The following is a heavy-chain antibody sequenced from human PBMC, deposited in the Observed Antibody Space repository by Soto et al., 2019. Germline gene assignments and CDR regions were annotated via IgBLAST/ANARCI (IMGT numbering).Heavy chain of an antibody. CDR2: THYSGST. J-gene: IGHJ4*02. Sequence: PSETLSLTCTVSGGSVSSGGHYWSWIRQPPGKGLEWIGYTHYSGSTYYNPSLKSRVTISIDTSKNQFSLKLSSVTAADTAVYYCAGGLTLWFGYFDSWGQGTLVTVSS. D-gene: IGHD3-10*01. CDR1: GGSVSSGGHY. CDR3: AGGLTLWFGYFDS. V-gene: IGHV4-31*03.